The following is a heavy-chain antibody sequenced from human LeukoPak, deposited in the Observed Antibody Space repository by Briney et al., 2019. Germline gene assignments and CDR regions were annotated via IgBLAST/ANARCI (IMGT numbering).Heavy chain of an antibody. D-gene: IGHD6-13*01. CDR2: ITGSGGST. V-gene: IGHV3-23*01. CDR1: GFTLSSYP. Sequence: PGGPLRLSCAVSGFTLSSYPMTWVRQAPGQGLEWVSTITGSGGSTYYADSVKGRPTISRDNSKNTLSLQVNSLRVDDTAIYYCAFYQQQPRLGSDYWGQGTLVTVSS. CDR3: AFYQQQPRLGSDY. J-gene: IGHJ4*02.